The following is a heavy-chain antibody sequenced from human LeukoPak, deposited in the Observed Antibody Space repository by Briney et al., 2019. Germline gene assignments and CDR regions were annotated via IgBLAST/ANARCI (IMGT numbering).Heavy chain of an antibody. CDR1: GYTFTSYY. J-gene: IGHJ6*03. D-gene: IGHD3-3*01. Sequence: ASVKVSCKASGYTFTSYYMHWVRQAPGQGLEWMGIINPSGGSTSYAQKFQGRVTITRDMSTSTAYMELSSLRSEDTAVYYCARDGLSDYDFWSGLISGYYMDVWGEGTTVTVSS. V-gene: IGHV1-46*01. CDR3: ARDGLSDYDFWSGLISGYYMDV. CDR2: INPSGGST.